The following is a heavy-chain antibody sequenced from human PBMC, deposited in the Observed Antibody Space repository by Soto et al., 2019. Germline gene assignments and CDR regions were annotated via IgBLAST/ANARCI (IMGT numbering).Heavy chain of an antibody. CDR1: GFTLTRSA. CDR3: AKDSSERYYDFWSGYFDY. CDR2: ISGSGGST. V-gene: IGHV3-23*01. Sequence: PGGSLRLSCAGSGFTLTRSAVSWVRQAPGKGLEWVSAISGSGGSTYYADSVKGRFTISRDNSKNTLYLQMNSLRAEDTAVYYCAKDSSERYYDFWSGYFDYWGQGTLVTVSS. D-gene: IGHD3-3*01. J-gene: IGHJ4*02.